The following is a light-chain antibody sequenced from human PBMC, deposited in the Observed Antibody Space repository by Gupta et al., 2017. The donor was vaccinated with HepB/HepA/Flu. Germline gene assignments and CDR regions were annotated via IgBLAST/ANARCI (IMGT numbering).Light chain of an antibody. CDR2: DVN. CDR1: SSDVGGYNY. CDR3: SSYTSSSTVV. J-gene: IGLJ2*01. Sequence: QSALTQPASVSGSPGQSITISCTGTSSDVGGYNYVSWYQQHPGKAPKVMVYDVNNRPSGVSNRFSGSKSGNTASLTISGLQAEDEADYYCSSYTSSSTVVFGGGTKLTLL. V-gene: IGLV2-14*01.